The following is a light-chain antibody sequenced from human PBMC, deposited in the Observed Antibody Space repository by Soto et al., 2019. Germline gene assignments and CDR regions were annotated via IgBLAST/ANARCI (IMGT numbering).Light chain of an antibody. CDR3: QQSYSTPLT. Sequence: DIQMTQSPSSLSASVGDRVPITCRASQSISSYLNWYQQKPGRAPKLLIYAASSLQSGVPSRFSGSGSGTDFTLTISSLQPEDFATYYCQQSYSTPLTFGGGTKVDIK. J-gene: IGKJ4*01. V-gene: IGKV1-39*01. CDR2: AAS. CDR1: QSISSY.